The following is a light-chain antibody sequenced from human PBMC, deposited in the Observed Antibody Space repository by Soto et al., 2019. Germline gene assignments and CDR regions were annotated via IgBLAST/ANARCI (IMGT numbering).Light chain of an antibody. Sequence: EIVLTQSPGTLSLSPGERATLSCRASQSVSSSFLAWHQQKPGQAPRLLIYGASSRATGIPDRFSGSGSGKDFTLTISRLEPEDFAVYYCQQYGSSPRTFGQGTKVEIK. CDR2: GAS. V-gene: IGKV3-20*01. J-gene: IGKJ1*01. CDR1: QSVSSSF. CDR3: QQYGSSPRT.